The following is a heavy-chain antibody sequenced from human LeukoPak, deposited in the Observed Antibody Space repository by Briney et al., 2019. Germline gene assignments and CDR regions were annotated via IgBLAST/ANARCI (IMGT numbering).Heavy chain of an antibody. CDR3: ARQTYGSGSYYNLDC. V-gene: IGHV4-39*01. D-gene: IGHD3-10*01. CDR1: GGSISSSTAY. Sequence: RSETLSLTCSVSGGSISSSTAYWGWICQPRGEGLEWIGTMYYSGSTYYNPSLKSRVTISVDTSKNQFSLKLGSVTAADTAVYYCARQTYGSGSYYNLDCWGQGTLVTVSS. J-gene: IGHJ4*02. CDR2: MYYSGST.